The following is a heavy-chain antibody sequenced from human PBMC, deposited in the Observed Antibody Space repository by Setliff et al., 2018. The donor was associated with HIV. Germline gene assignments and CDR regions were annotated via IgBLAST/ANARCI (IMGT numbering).Heavy chain of an antibody. D-gene: IGHD3-10*01. Sequence: SETLSLTCTVSGVSISNYYWSWIRQTPEMVLEWIGYMYYGGATNYNPSLKSRVTISQDTSHNQFSLKLTSVTVTDTAVYYCVRALPKPRGLTWFDPWGQGTLVTVYS. V-gene: IGHV4-59*01. CDR2: MYYGGAT. CDR3: VRALPKPRGLTWFDP. CDR1: GVSISNYY. J-gene: IGHJ5*02.